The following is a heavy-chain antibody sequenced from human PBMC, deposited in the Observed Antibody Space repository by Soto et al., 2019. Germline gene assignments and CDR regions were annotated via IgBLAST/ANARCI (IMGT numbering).Heavy chain of an antibody. Sequence: SETLSLTCTVSGGSISSGGYYWSWIRQHPGKGLEWIGYIYYSGSTYYNPSLKSRVTISVDTSKNHFSLKLSSVTAADTAVYYCALRPTVTNYDYWGQGTLVTVSS. V-gene: IGHV4-31*03. CDR3: ALRPTVTNYDY. D-gene: IGHD4-17*01. J-gene: IGHJ4*02. CDR1: GGSISSGGYY. CDR2: IYYSGST.